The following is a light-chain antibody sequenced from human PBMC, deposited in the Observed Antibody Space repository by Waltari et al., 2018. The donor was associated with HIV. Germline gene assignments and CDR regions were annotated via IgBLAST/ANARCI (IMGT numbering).Light chain of an antibody. CDR1: QRLVYTDGNTY. CDR3: MHATKLWPPSWT. J-gene: IGKJ1*01. CDR2: TVS. Sequence: DVVLTQSPRSLPVTLGQPASISCRSSQRLVYTDGNTYLNWFHQSQGQDPRRLIYTVSNRYFGGPDRFSGSGSGTEVTLKISRVEAEDVGVYYCMHATKLWPPSWTFGQGTKVEIK. V-gene: IGKV2-30*01.